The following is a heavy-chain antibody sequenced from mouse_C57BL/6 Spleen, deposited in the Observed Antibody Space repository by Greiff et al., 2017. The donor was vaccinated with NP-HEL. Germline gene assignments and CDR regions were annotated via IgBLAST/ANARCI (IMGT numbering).Heavy chain of an antibody. CDR1: GYTFTDYY. Sequence: EVQLQQSGPELVKPGASVKISCKASGYTFTDYYMNWVKQSHGKSLEWIGDINPNNGGTSYNQKFKGKATLTVDKSSSTAYMELRSLTSEDSAVYYCARLLRYRDYAMDYWGQGTSVTVSS. D-gene: IGHD1-1*01. CDR2: INPNNGGT. V-gene: IGHV1-26*01. CDR3: ARLLRYRDYAMDY. J-gene: IGHJ4*01.